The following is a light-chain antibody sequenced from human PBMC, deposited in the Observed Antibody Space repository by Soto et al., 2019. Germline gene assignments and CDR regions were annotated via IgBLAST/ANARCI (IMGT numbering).Light chain of an antibody. J-gene: IGKJ2*01. V-gene: IGKV3-15*01. CDR2: GAS. Sequence: IVMTQSPATLSMSPGERATLSCRASQSVSSNLAWYQNKPDQAPRLLFYGASTRAAGIPARFSGGGSGTAFTLTISGLQSEDFAVDYCQQSNKWPYTFGQGTKLEIK. CDR3: QQSNKWPYT. CDR1: QSVSSN.